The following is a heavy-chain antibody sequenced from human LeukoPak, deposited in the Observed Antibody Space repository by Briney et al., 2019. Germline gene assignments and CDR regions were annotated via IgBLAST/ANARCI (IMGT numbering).Heavy chain of an antibody. CDR2: INGRGDNT. CDR1: GVIISSCA. D-gene: IGHD2/OR15-2a*01. V-gene: IGHV3-23*01. CDR3: AKDRVSPGFNWFDP. J-gene: IGHJ5*02. Sequence: GGSLRLSCAASGVIISSCAMSWVRQAPGKVLDWVSAINGRGDNTYYADFVKGRFTISRDNSKSTVYLQMNSLRTEVTAVYYCAKDRVSPGFNWFDPWGQGTLVTVSS.